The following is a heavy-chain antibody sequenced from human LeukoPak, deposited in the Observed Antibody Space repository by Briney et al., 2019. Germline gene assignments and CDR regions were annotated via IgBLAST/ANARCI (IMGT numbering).Heavy chain of an antibody. CDR3: SRDRDMASFDY. J-gene: IGHJ4*02. CDR1: GGSISSYH. D-gene: IGHD5-24*01. Sequence: PSETLSLTCTVSGGSISSYHWSSIRQPPGKGLEWIGYIYYSGSTNYNPSLKSRVTISVDTSKNQFSLKLSSVTAADTAVYYCSRDRDMASFDYWGQGTLVTVSS. V-gene: IGHV4-59*01. CDR2: IYYSGST.